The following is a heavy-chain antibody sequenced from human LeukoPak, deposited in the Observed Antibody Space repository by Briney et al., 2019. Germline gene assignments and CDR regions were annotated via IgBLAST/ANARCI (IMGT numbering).Heavy chain of an antibody. V-gene: IGHV3-30-3*01. Sequence: GGSLRLSCAASGFTFSSYAMHWVRQAPGKGLEWVAVISYDGSNKYYADSAKGRFTISRDNSKNTLYLQMNSLRAEDTAVYYCARAWSGYSLDYWGQGTLVTVSS. CDR2: ISYDGSNK. J-gene: IGHJ4*02. CDR1: GFTFSSYA. CDR3: ARAWSGYSLDY. D-gene: IGHD3-3*01.